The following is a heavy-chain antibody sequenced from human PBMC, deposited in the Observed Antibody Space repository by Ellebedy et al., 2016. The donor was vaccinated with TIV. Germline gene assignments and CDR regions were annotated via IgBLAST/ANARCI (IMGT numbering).Heavy chain of an antibody. CDR3: ARGKDSGNYVGWFDP. CDR1: GGSFRGYS. J-gene: IGHJ5*01. V-gene: IGHV1-69*13. Sequence: ASVKVSCKASGGSFRGYSITWVREAPGQGLEWIGGILLVFGTANYAQKFQGRVTITADDSTDTAYLEVSRLRSEDTAVYYCARGKDSGNYVGWFDPWGQGTLVTVSS. D-gene: IGHD4-11*01. CDR2: ILLVFGTA.